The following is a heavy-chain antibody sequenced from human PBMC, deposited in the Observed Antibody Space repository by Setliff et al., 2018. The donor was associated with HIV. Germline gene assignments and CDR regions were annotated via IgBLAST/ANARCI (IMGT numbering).Heavy chain of an antibody. CDR2: IYHSGST. CDR1: GYSISSGYY. Sequence: SETLSLTCTVSGYSISSGYYWGWIRQPPGKGLEWIGEIYHSGSTNYNPSLRSRVTISVDTSKNQVSLRLTSVTSADTALYYCARESQQYYDILTGFNYYYGMDVWGRGITVTVSS. V-gene: IGHV4-38-2*02. D-gene: IGHD3-9*01. CDR3: ARESQQYYDILTGFNYYYGMDV. J-gene: IGHJ6*02.